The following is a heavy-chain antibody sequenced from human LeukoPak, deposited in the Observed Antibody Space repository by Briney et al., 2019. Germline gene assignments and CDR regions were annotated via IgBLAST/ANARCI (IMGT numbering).Heavy chain of an antibody. J-gene: IGHJ4*02. V-gene: IGHV3-48*01. CDR3: AKVGLRYFDWSNYFDY. CDR2: ISSSSSTI. CDR1: GFTFSNYS. Sequence: GGSLRLSCAASGFTFSNYSMNWVRQAPGEGLEWVSYISSSSSTIYYADSVKGRFTISRDNAKNSLHLQMNSLRAEDTAVYYCAKVGLRYFDWSNYFDYWGQGTLVTVSS. D-gene: IGHD3-9*01.